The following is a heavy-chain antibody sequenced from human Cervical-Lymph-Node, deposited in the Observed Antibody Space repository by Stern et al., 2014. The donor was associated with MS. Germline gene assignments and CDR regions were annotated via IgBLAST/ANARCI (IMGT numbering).Heavy chain of an antibody. J-gene: IGHJ4*02. CDR1: GFTFSTAW. D-gene: IGHD4-11*01. CDR2: IKSNADGRTT. Sequence: EVQLVESGGGLVKPGESLRLSCQASGFTFSTAWMTWGRQAPGKGPEWVGRIKSNADGRTTDYAATVQGRFTISRADSNTMFYVQMDSLKTDDTGVYYCVSQGLLVTNYHYVDYWGLGTLVTGSS. V-gene: IGHV3-15*01. CDR3: VSQGLLVTNYHYVDY.